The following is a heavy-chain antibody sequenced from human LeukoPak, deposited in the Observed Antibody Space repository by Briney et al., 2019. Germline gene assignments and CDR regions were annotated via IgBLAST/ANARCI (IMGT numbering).Heavy chain of an antibody. CDR1: GFTFSRYS. V-gene: IGHV3-48*01. CDR2: ISSSSSTI. J-gene: IGHJ4*02. CDR3: ARDQYDSSGYYSPKMDY. D-gene: IGHD3-22*01. Sequence: GGSLRLSCAASGFTFSRYSMNWVRQAPGKGLEWLSYISSSSSTIYYADSVKGRFTISRDNAKNSLYLQMNSLRADDTAVYYCARDQYDSSGYYSPKMDYWGQGTLVTVSS.